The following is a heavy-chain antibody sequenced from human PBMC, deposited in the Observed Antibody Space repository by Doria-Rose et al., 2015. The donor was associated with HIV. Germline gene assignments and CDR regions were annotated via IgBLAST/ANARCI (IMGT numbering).Heavy chain of an antibody. D-gene: IGHD3-3*01. CDR2: ISWDSGAK. CDR1: GLSFESYA. CDR3: AKAPIIGPKYYFYMDV. Sequence: VQLVQSGGGLVQPGRTLRLSCVGSGLSFESYAMHWVRLAPAKGLEWVAGISWDSGAKGNAYSVECGFTISRDNVKKSVYLEMRSLRPEDTAFYYCAKAPIIGPKYYFYMDVWGKGTSVTVSS. J-gene: IGHJ6*03. V-gene: IGHV3-9*01.